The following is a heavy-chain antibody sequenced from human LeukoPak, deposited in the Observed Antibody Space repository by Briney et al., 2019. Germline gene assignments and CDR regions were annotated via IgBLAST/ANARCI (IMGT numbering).Heavy chain of an antibody. CDR1: GFTFSSYK. Sequence: GGYLRLSCAASGFTFSSYKMNWVRQAPGKGLEWVSYISSSGSTIYYADSVKGRFTISRDNAKNSLYLQMNSLRAEDTAVYYCARVSGYCSSTSCYGSAFDIWGQGTMVTVSS. J-gene: IGHJ3*02. CDR3: ARVSGYCSSTSCYGSAFDI. CDR2: ISSSGSTI. D-gene: IGHD2-2*01. V-gene: IGHV3-48*03.